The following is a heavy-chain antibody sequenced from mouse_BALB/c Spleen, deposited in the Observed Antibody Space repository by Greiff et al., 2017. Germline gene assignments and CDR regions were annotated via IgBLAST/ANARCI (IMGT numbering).Heavy chain of an antibody. Sequence: EVQLVESGGGLVKPGGSLKLSCAASGFTFSSYAMSWVRQTPEKRLEWVATISSGGSYTYYPDSVKGRFTISRDNAKNTLYLQMSSLRSEDTAMYYCAREYVDYWGQGTTLTVSS. CDR1: GFTFSSYA. CDR2: ISSGGSYT. V-gene: IGHV5-9-3*01. J-gene: IGHJ2*01. D-gene: IGHD2-10*02. CDR3: AREYVDY.